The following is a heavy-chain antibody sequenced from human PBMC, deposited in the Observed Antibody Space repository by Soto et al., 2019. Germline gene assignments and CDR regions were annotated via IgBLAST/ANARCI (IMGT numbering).Heavy chain of an antibody. CDR3: ATQGVYTIRGSPDAFDI. J-gene: IGHJ3*02. Sequence: GESLKISCKAYGYKFTNYWIGWVRHMPGKGLEWMGIIYPGDSDTRYSPSFQGQVTISVVKSTSTAHLQWSSLKASDTATYYCATQGVYTIRGSPDAFDIWGQGTMVTVSS. CDR1: GYKFTNYW. D-gene: IGHD2-8*01. V-gene: IGHV5-51*01. CDR2: IYPGDSDT.